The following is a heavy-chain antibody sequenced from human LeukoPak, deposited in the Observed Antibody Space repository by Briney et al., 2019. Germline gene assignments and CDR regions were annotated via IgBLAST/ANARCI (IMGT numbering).Heavy chain of an antibody. J-gene: IGHJ4*02. Sequence: SETLSLTCAVSGGSISSGGYSWSWIRQPPGKGLEWIGYIYHSGSTYYNPSLKSRVTISVDRSKNQFSLKLSSVTAADTAVYYCARAGRDGSGSYSYFDYWGQGTLVTVSS. CDR2: IYHSGST. V-gene: IGHV4-30-2*01. CDR1: GGSISSGGYS. D-gene: IGHD3-10*01. CDR3: ARAGRDGSGSYSYFDY.